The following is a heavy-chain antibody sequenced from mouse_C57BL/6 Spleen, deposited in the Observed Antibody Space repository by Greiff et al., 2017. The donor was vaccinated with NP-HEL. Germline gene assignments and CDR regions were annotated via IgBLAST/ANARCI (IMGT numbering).Heavy chain of an antibody. CDR3: AREALDSSGPYYFDY. J-gene: IGHJ2*01. Sequence: QVQLQQPGAELVKPGASVKLSCKASGYTFTSYWMHWVKQRPGQGLEWIGMIHPNSGSTNYNEKFKSKATLTVDKSSSTAYMQLSSLTSEDSAVYYCAREALDSSGPYYFDYWGKGTTLTVSS. CDR1: GYTFTSYW. CDR2: IHPNSGST. D-gene: IGHD3-2*02. V-gene: IGHV1-64*01.